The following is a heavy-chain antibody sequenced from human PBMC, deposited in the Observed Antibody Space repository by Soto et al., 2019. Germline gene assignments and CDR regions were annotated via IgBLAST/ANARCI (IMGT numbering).Heavy chain of an antibody. CDR2: ISYDGSNK. J-gene: IGHJ4*02. Sequence: GGSLRLSCAASGFTFSSYGMHWVRQAPGKGLEWVAVISYDGSNKYYADSVKGRFTISRDNSKNMLYLQMNSLRAEDTAVYYCAKDGLRYCSGGSRYYFDYWGQGTVVTVSS. CDR1: GFTFSSYG. V-gene: IGHV3-30*18. D-gene: IGHD2-15*01. CDR3: AKDGLRYCSGGSRYYFDY.